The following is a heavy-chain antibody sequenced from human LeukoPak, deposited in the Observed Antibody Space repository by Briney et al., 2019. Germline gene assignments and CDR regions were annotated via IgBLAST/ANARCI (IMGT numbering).Heavy chain of an antibody. D-gene: IGHD3-10*01. V-gene: IGHV4-34*01. CDR2: INHSGST. CDR3: ARGNFLVRGVIIRARGMDV. Sequence: PSETLSLTCAIYGGSFGGYYWSWIRQPPGKGLEWIGEINHSGSTNYNPSLESRVTISVDTSKNQFSLKLSSVTAADTAVYYCARGNFLVRGVIIRARGMDVWGQGTTVTVS. J-gene: IGHJ6*02. CDR1: GGSFGGYY.